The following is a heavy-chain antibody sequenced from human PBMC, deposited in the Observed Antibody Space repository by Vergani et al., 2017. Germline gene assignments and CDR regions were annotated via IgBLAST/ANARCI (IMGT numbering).Heavy chain of an antibody. Sequence: QVQLQESGPGLVKPSQTLSLTCTVSGGSISSGGYYWSWIRQHPGKGLGCIGYIYYSGSTYYNPSLKSRVTISVDTSKNQFSLKLSSVTAADTAGYYCARVRYDFWSRWGAFDIWGQGTMVTVSS. CDR3: ARVRYDFWSRWGAFDI. CDR2: IYYSGST. V-gene: IGHV4-31*03. CDR1: GGSISSGGYY. J-gene: IGHJ3*02. D-gene: IGHD3-3*01.